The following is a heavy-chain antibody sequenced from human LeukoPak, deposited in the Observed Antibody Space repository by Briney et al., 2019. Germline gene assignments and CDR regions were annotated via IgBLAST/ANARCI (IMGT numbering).Heavy chain of an antibody. Sequence: GEIYHDGSTNYNPSLKSRVTISMDKSKNQLSLKLNFVTAADTAVYYCARDRGGYTYSHDYWGQGTPVTVSS. D-gene: IGHD5-18*01. V-gene: IGHV4-4*02. CDR3: ARDRGGYTYSHDY. CDR2: IYHDGST. J-gene: IGHJ4*02.